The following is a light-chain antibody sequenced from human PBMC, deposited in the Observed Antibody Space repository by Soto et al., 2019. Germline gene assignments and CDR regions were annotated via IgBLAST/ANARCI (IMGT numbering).Light chain of an antibody. CDR2: GAS. Sequence: EIVMTQSPATQSVSPGERVTLSCRASQSVSSNLACYQQKPGQAPRLLIYGASTRATGIPARFSGSGSGTEFTLTISSLQSEDFAVYYCQQYNNWLLYTFGQGTKLEIK. V-gene: IGKV3-15*01. CDR1: QSVSSN. CDR3: QQYNNWLLYT. J-gene: IGKJ2*01.